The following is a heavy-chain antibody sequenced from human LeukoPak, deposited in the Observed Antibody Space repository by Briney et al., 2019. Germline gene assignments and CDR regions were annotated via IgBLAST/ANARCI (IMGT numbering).Heavy chain of an antibody. CDR3: AREPISMVRGVPPRNYYYGMDV. D-gene: IGHD3-10*01. J-gene: IGHJ6*02. CDR2: IYYSGST. Sequence: SETLSLTCNVSGDSVSSGSYYWSWIRQPPGKGLEWIGYIYYSGSTNYNPSLKSRVTISVDTSKNQFSLKLSSVTAADTAVYYCAREPISMVRGVPPRNYYYGMDVWGRGTTVTVSS. CDR1: GDSVSSGSYY. V-gene: IGHV4-61*01.